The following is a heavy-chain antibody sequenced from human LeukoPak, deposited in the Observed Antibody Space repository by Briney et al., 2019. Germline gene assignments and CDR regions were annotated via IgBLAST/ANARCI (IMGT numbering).Heavy chain of an antibody. D-gene: IGHD3-16*01. CDR2: MYHNGRP. CDR1: GRSMSSGGHY. J-gene: IGHJ4*02. Sequence: SETLSLTCTVSGRSMSSGGHYWSWIRQQPGKGLESIAYMYHNGRPYYNPSLKSRVTISVDASNNQFSLQLSSVTAAATAMYYCTGVGWVTTFVESWGQGTQVTVSS. V-gene: IGHV4-31*03. CDR3: TGVGWVTTFVES.